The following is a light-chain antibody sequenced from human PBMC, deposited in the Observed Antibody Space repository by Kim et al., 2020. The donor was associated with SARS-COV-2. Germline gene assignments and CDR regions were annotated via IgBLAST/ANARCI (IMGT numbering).Light chain of an antibody. V-gene: IGLV1-44*01. CDR1: SSEDGKMA. Sequence: SSEDGKMAINWCRQSPSPAPHLLIYTEHHRPSGVPDRFAVSRSGTAATPAISGRQSEDEADYYCAAWDSSMNAWVFGGGTQLTVL. CDR2: TEH. J-gene: IGLJ3*02. CDR3: AAWDSSMNAWV.